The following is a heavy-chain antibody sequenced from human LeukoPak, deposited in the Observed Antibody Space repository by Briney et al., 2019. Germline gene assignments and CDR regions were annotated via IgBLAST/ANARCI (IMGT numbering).Heavy chain of an antibody. CDR2: IIPILGIA. D-gene: IGHD2-2*01. Sequence: ASVKVSCKASGGTFSSYAISWVRQAPGQGLEWMGRIIPILGIANYAQKFQGRVTITADKSTCTAYMELSSLRSEDTAVYYCARDALGYCSSTSCYSQALYSDYWGQGTLVTVSS. CDR3: ARDALGYCSSTSCYSQALYSDY. CDR1: GGTFSSYA. V-gene: IGHV1-69*04. J-gene: IGHJ4*02.